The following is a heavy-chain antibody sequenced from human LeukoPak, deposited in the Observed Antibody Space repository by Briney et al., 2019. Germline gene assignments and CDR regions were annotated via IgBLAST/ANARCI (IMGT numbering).Heavy chain of an antibody. CDR1: GYTFTSYD. Sequence: ASVTVSCTASGYTFTSYDINWVRQATGQGLEWMGWMNPNSGNTGYAQKFQGRVTITADESTSTAYMELSSLRSEDTAVYYCARVERSEYYDFWSGYGMDVWGQGTTVTVSS. J-gene: IGHJ6*02. V-gene: IGHV1-8*01. CDR3: ARVERSEYYDFWSGYGMDV. D-gene: IGHD3-3*01. CDR2: MNPNSGNT.